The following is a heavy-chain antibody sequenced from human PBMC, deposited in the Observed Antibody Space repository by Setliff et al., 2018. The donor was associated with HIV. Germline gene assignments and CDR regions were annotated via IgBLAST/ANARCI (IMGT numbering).Heavy chain of an antibody. CDR1: GYNFNTYW. V-gene: IGHV5-51*01. J-gene: IGHJ4*02. CDR3: TRRRRAPGTGDLEAY. CDR2: IYPTDSDT. Sequence: PGESLKISCRAFGYNFNTYWIDWVRQMPGKGLEWMGTIYPTDSDTKYNPSFQGQVSISADRSITTAYLQWDSLKASDTAMYYCTRRRRAPGTGDLEAYWGQGTLVTVSS. D-gene: IGHD7-27*01.